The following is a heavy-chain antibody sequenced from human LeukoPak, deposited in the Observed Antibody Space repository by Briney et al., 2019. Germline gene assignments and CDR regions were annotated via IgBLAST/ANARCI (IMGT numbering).Heavy chain of an antibody. CDR3: ASDIVVVVSVMPDVFDT. V-gene: IGHV3-30*04. J-gene: IGHJ3*02. Sequence: GGSLRLSCAASGFIFSRYDIHWVRQAPGKGLEWVAVISDDGRNENYADSVKGRFTISRDNSRNTVYLQMSSLRPEDTAVYYCASDIVVVVSVMPDVFDTWGRGTLVTVSS. D-gene: IGHD2-15*01. CDR1: GFIFSRYD. CDR2: ISDDGRNE.